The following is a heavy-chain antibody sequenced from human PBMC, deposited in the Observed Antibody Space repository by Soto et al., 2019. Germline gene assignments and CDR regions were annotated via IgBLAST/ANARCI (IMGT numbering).Heavy chain of an antibody. J-gene: IGHJ4*02. Sequence: PSETLSLTCTVSGGSISSGGYYWSWIRQHPGKGLEWIGYIYYSGSTNYNPSLKSRVTISVDTSKNQFSLKLSSVTAADTAVYYCARHGSNDFWSGYPVDFDYWGQGTLVTVSS. CDR1: GGSISSGGYY. V-gene: IGHV4-61*08. CDR3: ARHGSNDFWSGYPVDFDY. D-gene: IGHD3-3*01. CDR2: IYYSGST.